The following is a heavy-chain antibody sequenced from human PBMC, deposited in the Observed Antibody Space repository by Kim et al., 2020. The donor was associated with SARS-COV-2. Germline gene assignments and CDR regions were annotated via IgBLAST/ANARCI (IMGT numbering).Heavy chain of an antibody. D-gene: IGHD3-9*01. CDR2: ISHSGSP. CDR3: ARFDPYWYFDL. V-gene: IGHV4-38-2*02. Sequence: SETLSLTCTVSDYSITRGSYWGWIRQPPGKGLEWIGTISHSGSPYYNPSLKSRVTMSVDTSNKQFSLYLTSVTAADTAVFYCARFDPYWYFDLWGRGTLVTVSS. CDR1: DYSITRGSY. J-gene: IGHJ2*01.